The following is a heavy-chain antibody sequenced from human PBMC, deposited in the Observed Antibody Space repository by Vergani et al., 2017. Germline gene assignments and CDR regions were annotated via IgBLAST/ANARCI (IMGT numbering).Heavy chain of an antibody. Sequence: EVQLVESGGGLVQPGGSLRLSCAASGFTFSFYWMHWVRQAPGKGLLWVSHINSDGSITAYADSVKGRFTISRDNAQNTLYLQMNSLRVEDTGVYYCARARCIETCYMSNWLDSWGQGTLVTVSS. CDR1: GFTFSFYW. J-gene: IGHJ5*01. CDR2: INSDGSIT. CDR3: ARARCIETCYMSNWLDS. D-gene: IGHD3-9*01. V-gene: IGHV3-74*03.